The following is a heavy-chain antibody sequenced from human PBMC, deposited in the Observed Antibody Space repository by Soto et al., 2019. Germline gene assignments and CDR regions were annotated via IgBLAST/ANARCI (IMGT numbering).Heavy chain of an antibody. V-gene: IGHV4-31*03. CDR1: GGSNIRDGYY. CDR2: ISYSGSS. CDR3: ARATPAGSADF. D-gene: IGHD2-2*01. Sequence: QVQLQESGPGLVKPSQTLSLTCTVSGGSNIRDGYYWSWIRQHPGKGLEWIAYISYSGSSYSNPSLKRRVTLSADTSKTQFSLRLTSVTAADTAVYFCARATPAGSADFWGQGTMVTVSS. J-gene: IGHJ4*02.